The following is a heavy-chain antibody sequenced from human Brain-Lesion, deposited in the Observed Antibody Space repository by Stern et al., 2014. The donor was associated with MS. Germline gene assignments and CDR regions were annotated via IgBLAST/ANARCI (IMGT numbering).Heavy chain of an antibody. CDR1: GGTFGTYP. CDR2: IIRIFGSP. Sequence: VQLVESGPEVKKPGSSVQVSCKASGGTFGTYPITWLRQAPGQGLEWMGRIIRIFGSPNYAQKFQGRVTITADRSTTTVYMKLSSLKSDDAAVYYCAKDGPALVTNWFDPWGRGTLVTVSS. J-gene: IGHJ5*02. V-gene: IGHV1-69*06. CDR3: AKDGPALVTNWFDP. D-gene: IGHD5-18*01.